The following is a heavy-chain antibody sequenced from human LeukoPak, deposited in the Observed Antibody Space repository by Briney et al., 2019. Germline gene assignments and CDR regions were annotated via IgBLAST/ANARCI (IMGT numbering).Heavy chain of an antibody. V-gene: IGHV3-23*03. J-gene: IGHJ3*02. CDR2: TYSDGST. CDR1: GFTFSTSA. CDR3: ARAPTVGTGSYAFDI. Sequence: PGGSLRLSCAASGFTFSTSAMSWVRQAPGKGLEWVSITYSDGSTSYADSVKGRFTISRDNSKNTVYLQMNSLRAEDTAVYYCARAPTVGTGSYAFDIWGQGTMVTVSS. D-gene: IGHD3-10*01.